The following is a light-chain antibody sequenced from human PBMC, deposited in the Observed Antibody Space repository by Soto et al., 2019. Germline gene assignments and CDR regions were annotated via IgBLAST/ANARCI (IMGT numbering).Light chain of an antibody. CDR1: QSVSSN. J-gene: IGKJ5*01. CDR3: QQYGSSPIT. CDR2: GAS. V-gene: IGKV3-15*01. Sequence: EVVMTHSPATLSVSPGERATLSCRASQSVSSNLAWYQQKPGQAPRLLIYGASTRATDMPGRFSGRGSGTEFTLTISRLEPEDFAVYYCQQYGSSPITFGQGTRLEI.